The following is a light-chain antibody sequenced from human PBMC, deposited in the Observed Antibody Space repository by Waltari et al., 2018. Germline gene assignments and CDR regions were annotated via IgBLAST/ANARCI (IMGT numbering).Light chain of an antibody. CDR3: QQANSFPLT. J-gene: IGKJ4*01. CDR1: QGISNH. Sequence: DIQMTQSPSSVSASVGDRVTITGRASQGISNHLAWHQQKPGKAPTLLISDASSLQSEVPSRFSGSGSGTDFTLTISNLQPEDCASYYCQQANSFPLTFGGGTRVAIK. V-gene: IGKV1-12*01. CDR2: DAS.